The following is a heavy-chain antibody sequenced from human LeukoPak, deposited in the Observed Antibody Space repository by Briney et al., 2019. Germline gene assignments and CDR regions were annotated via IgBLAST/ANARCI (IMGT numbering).Heavy chain of an antibody. CDR3: AREPPYLQITMPVAEAFDI. Sequence: PGGSLRLSCAASGFTFSSYWMSWVRQAPGKGLEWVANIKQDGSEKYYVDSVKGRFTISRDNAKNSLYLQMNSLRAEDTAVYYCAREPPYLQITMPVAEAFDIWGQGTMVTVSS. D-gene: IGHD3-22*01. J-gene: IGHJ3*02. CDR1: GFTFSSYW. CDR2: IKQDGSEK. V-gene: IGHV3-7*01.